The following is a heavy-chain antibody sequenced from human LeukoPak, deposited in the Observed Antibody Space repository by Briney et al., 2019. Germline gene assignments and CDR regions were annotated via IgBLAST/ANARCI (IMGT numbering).Heavy chain of an antibody. Sequence: PGGSLRLSCAASGFTFSNAWMSWVRQAPGKGLEWVGRIKSKTDGGTTDYAAPVKGRFTISRDDSKNTLYLQMNSLKTEDTAVYYCTTGPRGWRSSWYFYYYYYYYMDVWGKGTMVTVSS. CDR3: TTGPRGWRSSWYFYYYYYYYMDV. CDR1: GFTFSNAW. CDR2: IKSKTDGGTT. D-gene: IGHD6-13*01. J-gene: IGHJ6*03. V-gene: IGHV3-15*01.